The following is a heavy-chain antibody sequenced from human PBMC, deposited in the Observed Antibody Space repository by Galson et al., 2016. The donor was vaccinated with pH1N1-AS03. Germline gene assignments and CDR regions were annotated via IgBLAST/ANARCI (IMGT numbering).Heavy chain of an antibody. CDR3: LKDEGDYGDYFFDY. J-gene: IGHJ4*02. Sequence: SLRLSCAASGFRFDDYTMFWVRQAPGKGPEWVSLINWDGSFTSYADSVKGRFTISRDNTKNSLYLQMNSLTTGDTAFYFCLKDEGDYGDYFFDYWGQGTLVTVSS. D-gene: IGHD4-17*01. CDR1: GFRFDDYT. V-gene: IGHV3-43*01. CDR2: INWDGSFT.